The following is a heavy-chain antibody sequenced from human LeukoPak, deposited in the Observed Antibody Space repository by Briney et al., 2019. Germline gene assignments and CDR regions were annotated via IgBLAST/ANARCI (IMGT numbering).Heavy chain of an antibody. CDR3: AQLRPPSWYLDY. D-gene: IGHD6-13*01. J-gene: IGHJ4*02. CDR2: IYYSGST. CDR1: GGSLSGYH. V-gene: IGHV4-59*05. Sequence: SETLSLTCTVSGGSLSGYHWSWIRQPAGKGLEWIGSIYYSGSTYYNPSLKSRVTISVDTSKNQFSLKLSSVTAADTAVYYCAQLRPPSWYLDYGGQGPLVTVSS.